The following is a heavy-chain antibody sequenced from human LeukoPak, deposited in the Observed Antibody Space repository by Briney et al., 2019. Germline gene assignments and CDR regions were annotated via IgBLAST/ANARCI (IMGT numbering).Heavy chain of an antibody. V-gene: IGHV1-18*01. J-gene: IGHJ4*02. CDR3: ARVYPCGGDCYTFDY. CDR2: ISAYNGNT. CDR1: GYTFTSYG. D-gene: IGHD2-21*01. Sequence: ASVKVSCKASGYTFTSYGISWVRQAPGQGLEWMGWISAYNGNTNYAQKFQGRVTMTRDTSTSTVYMELSSLRSEDTAVYYCARVYPCGGDCYTFDYWGQGTLVTVSS.